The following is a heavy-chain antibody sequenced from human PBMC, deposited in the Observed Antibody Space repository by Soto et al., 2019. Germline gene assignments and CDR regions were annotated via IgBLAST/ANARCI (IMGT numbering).Heavy chain of an antibody. Sequence: QVQLQESGPGLVKPSETLSLTCTVSSDSIAGENWWSWVRQPPGLGLEWIGEVFHTGGTNSNPSLKSRVTMEVDKSKNQFALKLTSASAADTAVYYCARVFSSSSGWMDSFDFWGQGALVSVSS. D-gene: IGHD6-19*01. CDR3: ARVFSSSSGWMDSFDF. CDR2: VFHTGGT. V-gene: IGHV4-4*02. CDR1: SDSIAGENW. J-gene: IGHJ4*02.